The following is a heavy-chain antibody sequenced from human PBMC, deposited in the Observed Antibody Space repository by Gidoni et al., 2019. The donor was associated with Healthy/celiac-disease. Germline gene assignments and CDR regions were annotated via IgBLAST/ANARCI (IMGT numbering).Heavy chain of an antibody. V-gene: IGHV3-7*01. D-gene: IGHD2-15*01. CDR1: GFTCSSYW. Sequence: EVQLVESGGGLVQPGGSLRLSCAASGFTCSSYWMSWVRQAPGKGLEWVANIKQDGSEKYYVDSVKGRFTISRDNAKNSLYLQMNSLRAEDTAVYYCARVPHCSGGSCYDWYFDLWGRGTLVTVSS. CDR2: IKQDGSEK. J-gene: IGHJ2*01. CDR3: ARVPHCSGGSCYDWYFDL.